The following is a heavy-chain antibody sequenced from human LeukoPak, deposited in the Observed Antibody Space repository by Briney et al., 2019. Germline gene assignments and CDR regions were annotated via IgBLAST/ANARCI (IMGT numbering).Heavy chain of an antibody. CDR1: GFTFSNYA. CDR2: ISYEGSVT. V-gene: IGHV3-30*04. Sequence: PGGSLRLSCAASGFTFSNYAFHWVRQPPGKGLEWAAVISYEGSVTYYADSVKGRFTISRDNSKNTLDLQMNSLRAEDTAVYYCARAGSSPFDYWGQGTLVTVSS. CDR3: ARAGSSPFDY. D-gene: IGHD6-13*01. J-gene: IGHJ4*02.